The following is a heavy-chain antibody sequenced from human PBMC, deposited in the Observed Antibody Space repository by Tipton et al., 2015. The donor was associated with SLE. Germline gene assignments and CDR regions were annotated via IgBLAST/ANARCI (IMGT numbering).Heavy chain of an antibody. CDR2: IYHSGSI. CDR1: GYSITSDNY. Sequence: TLSLTCVVSGYSITSDNYWDWIRQPPGKGLEWIGSIYHSGSIYYNPSFESRVTLSIDTSKNQFSLKLSSVTAADTAVYYCARSSGMVDYWGQGTLVTVSS. CDR3: ARSSGMVDY. J-gene: IGHJ4*02. V-gene: IGHV4-38-2*01. D-gene: IGHD3-10*01.